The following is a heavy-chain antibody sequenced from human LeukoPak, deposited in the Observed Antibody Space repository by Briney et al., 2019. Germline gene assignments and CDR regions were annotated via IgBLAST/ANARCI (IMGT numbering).Heavy chain of an antibody. V-gene: IGHV3-11*04. Sequence: GGSLRLSCAASGFSFSDYHMNWVRQAPGKGLEWVSYISPRGDTIHFADAVKGRFTISRDNSKNTLYLQMNSLRAEDTAVYYCAKPVHCSGGSCYNYFDYWGQGTLVTVSS. CDR2: ISPRGDTI. CDR1: GFSFSDYH. D-gene: IGHD2-15*01. CDR3: AKPVHCSGGSCYNYFDY. J-gene: IGHJ4*02.